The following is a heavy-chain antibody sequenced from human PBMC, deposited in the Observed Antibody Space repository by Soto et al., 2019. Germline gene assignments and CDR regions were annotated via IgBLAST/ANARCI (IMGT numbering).Heavy chain of an antibody. CDR3: AKVRVKDYYYYAMDV. Sequence: HPGGSLRLSCAASGFTFSSYGMHWVRQAPGKGLEWVAVISSDGTSRFYADSVKGRFTISRDNSKNTLYLQMNSLRAEDTAMYYCAKVRVKDYYYYAMDVWGQGTTVTVSS. CDR1: GFTFSSYG. CDR2: ISSDGTSR. J-gene: IGHJ6*02. V-gene: IGHV3-30*18. D-gene: IGHD4-4*01.